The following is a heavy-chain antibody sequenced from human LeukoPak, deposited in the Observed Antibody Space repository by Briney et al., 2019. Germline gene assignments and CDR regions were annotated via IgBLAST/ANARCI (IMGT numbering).Heavy chain of an antibody. CDR3: ARDSFEYYYDSSGYYYDY. CDR2: INPNSGGT. Sequence: GASVKVSCKASGYTFTRYAMNWVRQAPGQGLEWMGWINPNSGGTNYAQKFQGWVTMTRDTSISTAYMELSRLRSDDTAVYYCARDSFEYYYDSSGYYYDYWGQGTLVTVSS. V-gene: IGHV1-2*04. J-gene: IGHJ4*02. CDR1: GYTFTRYA. D-gene: IGHD3-22*01.